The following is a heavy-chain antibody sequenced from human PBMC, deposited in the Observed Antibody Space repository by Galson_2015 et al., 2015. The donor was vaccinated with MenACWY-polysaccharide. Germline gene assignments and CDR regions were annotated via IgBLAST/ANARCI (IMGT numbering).Heavy chain of an antibody. V-gene: IGHV3-23*01. CDR1: GVTFSSYG. J-gene: IGHJ4*01. Sequence: SLRLSCAASGVTFSSYGMSWVRQAPGKGLEWVSIISGGGGTTSYAESVKGRFNISRDNSKQTLYLQMNSLRAEDTAIYYCAKGASGSYYPFDYWGHGTLVTVSS. CDR3: AKGASGSYYPFDY. D-gene: IGHD3-10*01. CDR2: ISGGGGTT.